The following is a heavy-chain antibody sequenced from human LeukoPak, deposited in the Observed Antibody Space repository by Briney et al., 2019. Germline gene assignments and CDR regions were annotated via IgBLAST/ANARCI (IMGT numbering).Heavy chain of an antibody. J-gene: IGHJ4*02. Sequence: SETLSLTCTVSGGSISSYYWSWIRQPPGKGLEWIGYIYYSGSTNYNPSLKSRVTTSVDTSKNQFSLKLSSVTAADTAVYYCARLVLLWFRELFYFDYWGQGTLVTVSS. CDR1: GGSISSYY. CDR2: IYYSGST. V-gene: IGHV4-59*08. CDR3: ARLVLLWFRELFYFDY. D-gene: IGHD3-10*01.